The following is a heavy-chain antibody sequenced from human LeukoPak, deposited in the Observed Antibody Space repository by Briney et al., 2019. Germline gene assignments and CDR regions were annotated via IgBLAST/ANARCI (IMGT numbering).Heavy chain of an antibody. D-gene: IGHD6-13*01. V-gene: IGHV3-48*04. J-gene: IGHJ4*02. CDR3: AREAAAPFDY. CDR1: GFTFSTYA. Sequence: SGGSLRLSCTASGFTFSTYAMMWVRQAPGKGPEWVSYISSSSSTIYYADSVKGRFTISRDNAKNSLYLQMNSLRAEDTAVYYCAREAAAPFDYWGQGTLVTVSS. CDR2: ISSSSSTI.